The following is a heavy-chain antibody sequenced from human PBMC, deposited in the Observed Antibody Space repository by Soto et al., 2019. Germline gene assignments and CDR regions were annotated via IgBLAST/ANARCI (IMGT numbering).Heavy chain of an antibody. Sequence: SETLSLTCTVSDGSISSYYWSWIRQPPGKGLEWIGYIYYSGSTNYNPSLKSRVTISVDTSKNQFSLKLSSVAAADTAVYYCARSYSSSHYYYYYYYMDVWGKGTTVTVSS. J-gene: IGHJ6*03. V-gene: IGHV4-59*08. CDR2: IYYSGST. D-gene: IGHD6-6*01. CDR1: DGSISSYY. CDR3: ARSYSSSHYYYYYYYMDV.